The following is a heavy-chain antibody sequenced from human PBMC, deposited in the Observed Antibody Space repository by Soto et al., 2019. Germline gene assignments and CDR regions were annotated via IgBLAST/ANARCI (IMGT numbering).Heavy chain of an antibody. J-gene: IGHJ4*01. CDR1: GGSVSRGSYY. CDR3: ARGDLPYYYDSSGYYPPFDY. D-gene: IGHD3-22*01. Sequence: PSYTLSLTCTVSGGSVSRGSYYWSWIRQPPGKGLEWIGYIYYSGSTNYNPSLKSRVTISVDTSKNQFSLKLSSVTAADTAVYYCARGDLPYYYDSSGYYPPFDYWGHETLLTVSS. CDR2: IYYSGST. V-gene: IGHV4-61*01.